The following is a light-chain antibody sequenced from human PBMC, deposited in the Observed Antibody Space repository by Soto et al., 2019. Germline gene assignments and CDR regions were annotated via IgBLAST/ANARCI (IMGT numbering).Light chain of an antibody. CDR2: RSN. J-gene: IGLJ2*01. CDR1: GSNIGSNA. Sequence: QSVLTQPTSASGTPGQRVTFSCSGSGSNIGSNAVNWYQQLPGTAPKLLIYRSNQRPSGVPDRFSGSKSGTSASLAISGLQPEDEADYYCAAWDDNLNGVIFGGGTKLTVL. V-gene: IGLV1-44*01. CDR3: AAWDDNLNGVI.